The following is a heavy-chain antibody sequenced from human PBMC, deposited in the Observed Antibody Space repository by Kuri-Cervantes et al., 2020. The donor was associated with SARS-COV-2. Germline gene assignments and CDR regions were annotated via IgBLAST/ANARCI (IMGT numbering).Heavy chain of an antibody. D-gene: IGHD3-10*01. CDR3: ARDVAPTILWFGEFPPSGDY. CDR2: INVNNRAT. V-gene: IGHV1-18*01. Sequence: ASVKVSCKASGYSFTSYYINWVRQAPGQGLEWMGWINVNNRATNYAQKLQGRVTMTTDTSTSTAYMELRSLRSDDTAVYYCARDVAPTILWFGEFPPSGDYWGQGTLVTVSS. CDR1: GYSFTSYY. J-gene: IGHJ4*02.